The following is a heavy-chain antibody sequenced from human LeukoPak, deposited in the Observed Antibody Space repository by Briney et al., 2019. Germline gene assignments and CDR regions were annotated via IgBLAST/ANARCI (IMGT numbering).Heavy chain of an antibody. CDR3: ARLLSGSSWYRYRSAGYNWFDP. V-gene: IGHV4-39*01. J-gene: IGHJ5*02. CDR2: IYYSGST. D-gene: IGHD6-13*01. Sequence: PSETLSLTCTVSGGSISSSSYYWGWIRQPPGKGLEWIGSIYYSGSTYYNPSLKSRVTISVDTSKNQFSLKLSSVTAADTAVYYCARLLSGSSWYRYRSAGYNWFDPWGQGTLVTVSS. CDR1: GGSISSSSYY.